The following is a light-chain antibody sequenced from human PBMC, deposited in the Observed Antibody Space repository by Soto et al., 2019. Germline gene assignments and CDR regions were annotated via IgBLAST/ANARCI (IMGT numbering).Light chain of an antibody. Sequence: EVVLTQSPGTLSLSPGERATLSCRASQSINNNYLAWYQQRPGQAPRLLIYGSSDRATGIPDRFSGSGSGTDFTLTISRLEPDDFAVYYCHQYGSSPPYTFGQGTKLEI. CDR2: GSS. CDR3: HQYGSSPPYT. CDR1: QSINNNY. J-gene: IGKJ2*01. V-gene: IGKV3-20*01.